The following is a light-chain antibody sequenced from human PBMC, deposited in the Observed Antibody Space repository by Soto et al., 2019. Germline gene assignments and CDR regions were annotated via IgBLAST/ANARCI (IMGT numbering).Light chain of an antibody. CDR2: DVT. CDR1: SSDVGGYNY. J-gene: IGLJ3*02. CDR3: NSYTSSSNLV. V-gene: IGLV2-14*01. Sequence: QSVLTQPASVSGSPGQSITISCTGTSSDVGGYNYVSWYQQHPGKAPKLLIYDVTNRPSVVSNRFSGSKSGNTASLTISGLQAEDEADYYCNSYTSSSNLVFGGVTKLTVL.